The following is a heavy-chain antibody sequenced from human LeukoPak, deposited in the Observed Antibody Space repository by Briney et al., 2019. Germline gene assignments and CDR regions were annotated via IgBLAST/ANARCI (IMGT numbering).Heavy chain of an antibody. CDR3: GRGGPEYLSDY. J-gene: IGHJ4*02. Sequence: ASVKVSRKASGHTFTNSYMHWVGQAPGQGLEWMGIINPSGGSTSYAQKFQGRVTMTSDTSTSIVYMEMSSLSSEDTAVYCCGRGGPEYLSDYWGQGTLVTVSS. V-gene: IGHV1-46*01. CDR2: INPSGGST. CDR1: GHTFTNSY. D-gene: IGHD2/OR15-2a*01.